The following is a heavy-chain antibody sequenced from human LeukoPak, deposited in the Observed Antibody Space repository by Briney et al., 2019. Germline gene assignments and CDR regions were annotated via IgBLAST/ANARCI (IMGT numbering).Heavy chain of an antibody. Sequence: GASVKASCKASGYTFTSYAMHWVRQAPGQRLEWMGWINAGNGNTKYSQKFQGRVTITRDTSASTAYMELSSLRSEDTAVYYCARSRRSGYGMDVWGQGTTVTVSS. CDR1: GYTFTSYA. J-gene: IGHJ6*02. D-gene: IGHD3-10*01. V-gene: IGHV1-3*01. CDR2: INAGNGNT. CDR3: ARSRRSGYGMDV.